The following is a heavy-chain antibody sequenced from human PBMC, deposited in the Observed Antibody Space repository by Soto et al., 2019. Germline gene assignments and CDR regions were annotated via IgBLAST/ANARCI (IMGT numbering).Heavy chain of an antibody. CDR2: ITCNRSTK. V-gene: IGHV3-48*02. CDR3: ARDRQLTPTGYSSSWDEVQ. CDR1: GFTFSSYG. D-gene: IGHD6-13*01. Sequence: QPWGSLRLSCASSGFTFSSYGMHWVRQAPGKGLEWVSDITCNRSTKYYADSVKGRFTISRDNAKNSLYLQMNSLRDEDTAVYYSARDRQLTPTGYSSSWDEVQWGQGTLVTVSS. J-gene: IGHJ4*02.